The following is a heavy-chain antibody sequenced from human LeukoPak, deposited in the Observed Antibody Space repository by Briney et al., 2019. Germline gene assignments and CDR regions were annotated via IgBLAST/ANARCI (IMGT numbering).Heavy chain of an antibody. CDR3: ARGPPNWGYDY. CDR2: MSPNSGNT. D-gene: IGHD7-27*01. J-gene: IGHJ4*02. CDR1: GYTFTSYD. Sequence: GASVKVSCKASGYTFTSYDFNWVRQATGQELEWTGWMSPNSGNTGYAQKFQGRVTMTRNTSTSTAYMELSSLRSEDTAVYYCARGPPNWGYDYWGQGTLVTVSS. V-gene: IGHV1-8*01.